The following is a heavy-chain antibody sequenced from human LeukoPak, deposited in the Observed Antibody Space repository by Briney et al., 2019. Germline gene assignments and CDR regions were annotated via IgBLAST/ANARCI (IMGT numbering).Heavy chain of an antibody. J-gene: IGHJ4*02. CDR2: IYLGDSDT. CDR3: APSLTDDYPFAS. Sequence: GESLKISCKVSGYSLTSYWIGWVRQMPGKGLEWMGIIYLGDSDTRYSPSFQGQVTISVDKPISTAYLQWSSLKASDTPLYYCAPSLTDDYPFASGGQGTLVTVSS. V-gene: IGHV5-51*04. CDR1: GYSLTSYW. D-gene: IGHD5-24*01.